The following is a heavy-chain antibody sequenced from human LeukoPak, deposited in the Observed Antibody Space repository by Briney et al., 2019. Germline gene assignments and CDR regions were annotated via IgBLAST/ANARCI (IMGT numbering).Heavy chain of an antibody. J-gene: IGHJ4*02. V-gene: IGHV1-24*01. CDR3: ATETYYYDSSGYPTTRRFDY. D-gene: IGHD3-22*01. Sequence: ASVKASCKVSGYTLTELSMHWVRQAPGKGLEWIGGFDPEDGETIYAQKFQGRVTMTEDTSTDTAYMELSSLRSEDTAVYYCATETYYYDSSGYPTTRRFDYWGQGTLVTVSS. CDR1: GYTLTELS. CDR2: FDPEDGET.